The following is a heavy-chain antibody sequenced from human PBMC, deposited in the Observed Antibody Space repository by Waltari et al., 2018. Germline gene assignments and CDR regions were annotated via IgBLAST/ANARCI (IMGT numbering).Heavy chain of an antibody. CDR2: IIPIFGTA. Sequence: QVQLVQSGAEVKKPGSSVKVSCKASGGTFSSYAISWVRQAPGHGLEWMGGIIPIFGTANYAQKFQGRVTITADESTSTAYMELSSLRSEDTAVYYCARDRYSGSYKGSYYYYGMDVWGQGTTVTVSS. D-gene: IGHD1-26*01. CDR3: ARDRYSGSYKGSYYYYGMDV. CDR1: GGTFSSYA. V-gene: IGHV1-69*01. J-gene: IGHJ6*02.